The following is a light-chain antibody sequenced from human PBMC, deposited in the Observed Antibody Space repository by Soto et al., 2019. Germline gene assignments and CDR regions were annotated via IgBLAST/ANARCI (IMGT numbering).Light chain of an antibody. V-gene: IGKV1-12*01. Sequence: DVDMTQSPSYVSSSVGNRLTITSRASQGIKNWLAWYQQKPGKAPNLLIYTGSSLQSGVPSRFSGSGSGTEFTLTISSLQPDDFATYYCQQYPTYSSLTFGGGTMVDIK. CDR1: QGIKNW. CDR3: QQYPTYSSLT. J-gene: IGKJ4*01. CDR2: TGS.